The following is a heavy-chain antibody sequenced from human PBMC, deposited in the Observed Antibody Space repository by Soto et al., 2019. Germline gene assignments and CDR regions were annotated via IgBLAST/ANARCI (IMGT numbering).Heavy chain of an antibody. J-gene: IGHJ3*02. V-gene: IGHV3-23*01. Sequence: CLRLACAAAGFTFSSYAMSWVRQAPGKGLEWVSAISGSGGSTYYADSVKGRFTISRDNSKNTLYLQMSSLRAEDTAVYYCAKDCLPVVYAMAHAFDIWGQGTIVTVS. CDR2: ISGSGGST. D-gene: IGHD2-8*02. CDR3: AKDCLPVVYAMAHAFDI. CDR1: GFTFSSYA.